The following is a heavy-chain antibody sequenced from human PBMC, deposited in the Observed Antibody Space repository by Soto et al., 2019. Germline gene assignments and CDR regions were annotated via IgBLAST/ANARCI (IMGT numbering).Heavy chain of an antibody. Sequence: EVQLLQSGGGLVKPGRSLRLSCTTSVFTFGGYAMSWFRQAPGKGLEWVGFIRSKDYAGTTEYAASVKGRFIISRDDSKSIAYLQMNSLKIEDTAVYFCTRTGWRSRAFDIWGQGTMVTVSS. J-gene: IGHJ3*02. CDR3: TRTGWRSRAFDI. CDR2: IRSKDYAGTT. V-gene: IGHV3-49*05. CDR1: VFTFGGYA.